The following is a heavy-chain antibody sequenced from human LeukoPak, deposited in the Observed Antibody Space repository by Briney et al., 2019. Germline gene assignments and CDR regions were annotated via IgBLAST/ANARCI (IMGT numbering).Heavy chain of an antibody. D-gene: IGHD2-2*01. CDR3: ARYCSSTSCYDFGYYYYYMDV. CDR2: IYYSGST. J-gene: IGHJ6*03. CDR1: GGSLSRYY. V-gene: IGHV4-59*01. Sequence: SETLSLTCPVSGGSLSRYYWSWIRQPPGKGREWVECIYYSGSTNYNPSLKSRVTISVDTSKNQFSLKLSSVTAADTAVYYCARYCSSTSCYDFGYYYYYMDVWGKGTTVTVSS.